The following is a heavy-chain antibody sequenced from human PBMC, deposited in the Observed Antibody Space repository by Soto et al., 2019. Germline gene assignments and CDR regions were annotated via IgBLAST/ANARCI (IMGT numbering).Heavy chain of an antibody. CDR3: ATWHGVGATPVDY. CDR2: IYHSGST. CDR1: GGSISSSNW. D-gene: IGHD1-26*01. J-gene: IGHJ4*02. V-gene: IGHV4-4*02. Sequence: QVQLQESGPGLVKPSGTLSLTCAVSGGSISSSNWWSWVRQPPGKGLEWIGEIYHSGSTNYNPSPTSRATISVDKSNDHYALKLSPVTAEDAAVYYCATWHGVGATPVDYWGQGTLVTVSS.